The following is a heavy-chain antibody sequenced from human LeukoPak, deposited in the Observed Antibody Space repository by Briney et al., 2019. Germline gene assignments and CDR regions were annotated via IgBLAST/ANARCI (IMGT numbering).Heavy chain of an antibody. CDR3: AKGRYYDFWSGYSVDY. Sequence: GGFLRLSCAASGFTFSTYTMAWVRQAPGKGLEWVAVISYDGSNKYYADSVKGRFTISRDNSKNTLYLQMNSLRAEDTAVYYCAKGRYYDFWSGYSVDYWGQGTLVTVSS. CDR2: ISYDGSNK. J-gene: IGHJ4*02. CDR1: GFTFSTYT. D-gene: IGHD3-3*01. V-gene: IGHV3-30*18.